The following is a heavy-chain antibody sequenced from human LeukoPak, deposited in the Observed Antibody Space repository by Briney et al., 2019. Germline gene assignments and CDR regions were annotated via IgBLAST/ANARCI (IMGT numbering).Heavy chain of an antibody. Sequence: GASVKVSCKASGGTFSSYAISWVRQAPGQGLEWMGVIIPIFGTANYAQKFQGRVTITADESTGTAYMELSSLRSEDTAVYYCARDYCSSTSCLFDYWGQGTLVTVSS. CDR1: GGTFSSYA. CDR2: IIPIFGTA. V-gene: IGHV1-69*13. J-gene: IGHJ4*02. D-gene: IGHD2-2*01. CDR3: ARDYCSSTSCLFDY.